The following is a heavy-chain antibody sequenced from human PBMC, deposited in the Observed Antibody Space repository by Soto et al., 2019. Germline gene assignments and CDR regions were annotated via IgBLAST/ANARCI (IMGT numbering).Heavy chain of an antibody. CDR2: ISAYNGNT. CDR1: GYTFTSYG. Sequence: GASVKVSCKASGYTFTSYGISWVRQAPGQGLEWMGWISAYNGNTNYAQKLQGRVTMTTDTSTSKAYMELRSLRSDDTAVYYCARDVSIDAVAGMLGYWGQGTLVTVSS. D-gene: IGHD6-19*01. CDR3: ARDVSIDAVAGMLGY. J-gene: IGHJ4*02. V-gene: IGHV1-18*01.